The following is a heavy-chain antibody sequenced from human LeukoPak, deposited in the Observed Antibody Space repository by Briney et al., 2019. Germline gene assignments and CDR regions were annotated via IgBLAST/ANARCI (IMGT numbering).Heavy chain of an antibody. D-gene: IGHD3-22*01. V-gene: IGHV4-39*01. CDR2: VFYNGNT. Sequence: PSETLSLTCTVSGGSINTKTHYWACIRQTPGKGLEWIGSVFYNGNTYYNPSLKSRVTISVDTSKNQFSLRLTSVTAADTAVYYCAKHGEDSSGYYADFFDHCGQGTLVTVSP. CDR3: AKHGEDSSGYYADFFDH. J-gene: IGHJ4*02. CDR1: GGSINTKTHY.